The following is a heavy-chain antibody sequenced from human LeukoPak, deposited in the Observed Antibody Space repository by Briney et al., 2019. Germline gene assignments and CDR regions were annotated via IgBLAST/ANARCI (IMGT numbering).Heavy chain of an antibody. V-gene: IGHV4-59*01. Sequence: PSETLSLTCTVSGGSISSYYWSWIRQPPGKGLEWIGYIYYSGSTNYNPSLKSRVTISVDTSKNQFSPKLSSVTAADTAVYYCAREIAYCGGDCYSAHWFDPWGQGTLVTVSS. CDR3: AREIAYCGGDCYSAHWFDP. J-gene: IGHJ5*02. D-gene: IGHD2-21*01. CDR2: IYYSGST. CDR1: GGSISSYY.